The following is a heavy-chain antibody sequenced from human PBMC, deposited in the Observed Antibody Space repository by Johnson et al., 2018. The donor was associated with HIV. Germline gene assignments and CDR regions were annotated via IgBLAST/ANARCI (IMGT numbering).Heavy chain of an antibody. V-gene: IGHV3-33*08. CDR3: ARAFCGCDCGDDAFDI. CDR1: GFTFSGYG. D-gene: IGHD2-21*02. Sequence: QVQLVESGGGVVQPGRSLRLSCAASGFTFSGYGMHWVRQAPGKGLEWVAVIWCDGSNQFYADSVKGRFTISRDNSKSTLFLQMNSLRAEDTAVYYCARAFCGCDCGDDAFDIWGQGTMVTVSS. CDR2: IWCDGSNQ. J-gene: IGHJ3*02.